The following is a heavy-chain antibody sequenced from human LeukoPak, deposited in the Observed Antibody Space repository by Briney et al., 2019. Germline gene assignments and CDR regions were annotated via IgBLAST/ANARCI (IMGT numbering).Heavy chain of an antibody. V-gene: IGHV1-18*01. CDR2: ISAYNGNT. CDR1: GYTFTSYG. J-gene: IGHJ6*02. CDR3: ARDDSNYEYYYYGMDV. Sequence: ASVKVSCKASGYTFTSYGISWVRQAPGQGREWRGWISAYNGNTNYAQKLQGGVTMTTDTSTSTAYMELRSLRSDDTAVYYCARDDSNYEYYYYGMDVWGQGTTVTVSS. D-gene: IGHD4-11*01.